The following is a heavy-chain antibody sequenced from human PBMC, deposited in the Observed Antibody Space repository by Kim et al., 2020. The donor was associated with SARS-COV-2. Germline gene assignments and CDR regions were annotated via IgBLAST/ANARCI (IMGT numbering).Heavy chain of an antibody. CDR2: SAE. Sequence: SAEQDVDSVKGRFTISRDNAKKSFYLQMNGLRAEDTAVYYCARNYWYYFDYWGQGALVTVSS. CDR3: ARNYWYYFDY. V-gene: IGHV3-7*03. J-gene: IGHJ4*02. D-gene: IGHD2-8*02.